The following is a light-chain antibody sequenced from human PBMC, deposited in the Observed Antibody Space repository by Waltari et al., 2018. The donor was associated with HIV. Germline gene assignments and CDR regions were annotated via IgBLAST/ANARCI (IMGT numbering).Light chain of an antibody. Sequence: QSALTKPPSASGSPGQSVTMSCTGTSSDIGGYNYVSWYQQHPGKAPKLSMTEVTTRPSGVPDRFSGSKSGNTASLTVSGLQAEDEAHYYCSSYAPTNKFYVLFGGGTTLTVL. J-gene: IGLJ2*01. CDR3: SSYAPTNKFYVL. CDR1: SSDIGGYNY. V-gene: IGLV2-8*01. CDR2: EVT.